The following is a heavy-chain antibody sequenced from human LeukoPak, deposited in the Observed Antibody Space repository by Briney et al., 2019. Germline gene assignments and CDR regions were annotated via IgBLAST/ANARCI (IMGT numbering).Heavy chain of an antibody. CDR1: GFTFSSYS. V-gene: IGHV3-21*01. J-gene: IGHJ4*02. Sequence: GGSLRLSCAASGFTFSSYSMNWVRQAPGKGLEWVSSISSSSSYIYYADSVKGRFTIPRDNAKNSLYLQMNSLRAEDTAVYYCARELSGIVGATTGFDYWGQGTLVTVSS. CDR3: ARELSGIVGATTGFDY. D-gene: IGHD1-26*01. CDR2: ISSSSSYI.